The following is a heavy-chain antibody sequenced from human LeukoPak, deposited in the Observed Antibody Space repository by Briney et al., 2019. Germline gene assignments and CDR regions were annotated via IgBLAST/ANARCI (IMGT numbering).Heavy chain of an antibody. V-gene: IGHV1-46*04. D-gene: IGHD6-13*01. CDR2: INPSGGVT. CDR3: ARGDLQLAHFFDY. Sequence: ASVKVSCKASGYTFIIHYMHWVRQAPGQGLEWMGRINPSGGVTSYAQKLQGRVTMTRDTSTSTVYMELSSLRSEDTAVYYCARGDLQLAHFFDYWGQGTLVTVSS. J-gene: IGHJ4*02. CDR1: GYTFIIHY.